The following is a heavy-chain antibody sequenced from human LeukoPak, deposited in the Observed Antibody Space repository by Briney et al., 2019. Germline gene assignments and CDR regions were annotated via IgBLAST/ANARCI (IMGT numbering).Heavy chain of an antibody. J-gene: IGHJ4*02. CDR2: ISSDGSST. CDR1: GVAVSGYW. V-gene: IGHV3-74*01. CDR3: ARDPKFGDLDY. D-gene: IGHD4-17*01. Sequence: GGSLRLSCAAFGVAVSGYWMNWVRQTPGKGLEWVAHISSDGSSTNHADSVKGRFTISRDNAKNTLYLQMNSLRVDDTAVYYCARDPKFGDLDYWGLGTMVTVSS.